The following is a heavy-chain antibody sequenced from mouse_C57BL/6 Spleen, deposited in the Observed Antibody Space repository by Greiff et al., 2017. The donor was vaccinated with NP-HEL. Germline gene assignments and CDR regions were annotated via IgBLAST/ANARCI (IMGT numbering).Heavy chain of an antibody. CDR3: ARSGTGDY. Sequence: QVQLQQSGAELVRPGTSVKVSCKASGYAFTNYLIEWVKQRPGQGLEWIGVINPGSGGTNYNEKFKGKATLTADKSASTAYMQRSSLASEDSAVYFCARSGTGDYWGQGTTLTVSS. CDR1: GYAFTNYL. J-gene: IGHJ2*01. V-gene: IGHV1-54*01. CDR2: INPGSGGT. D-gene: IGHD3-1*01.